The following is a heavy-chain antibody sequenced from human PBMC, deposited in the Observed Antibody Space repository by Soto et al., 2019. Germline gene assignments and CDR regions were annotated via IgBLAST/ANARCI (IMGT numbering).Heavy chain of an antibody. Sequence: GGSLRLSCAASGFTFSSYSMNWVRQAPGKGLEWVSSISSSGSYIYHADSVKGRFTISRDNAKNSLYLQMNSLRAEDTAVYYCASGRREEPSSPFDYWGQGTLVTVSS. CDR2: ISSSGSYI. J-gene: IGHJ4*02. CDR3: ASGRREEPSSPFDY. V-gene: IGHV3-21*01. CDR1: GFTFSSYS.